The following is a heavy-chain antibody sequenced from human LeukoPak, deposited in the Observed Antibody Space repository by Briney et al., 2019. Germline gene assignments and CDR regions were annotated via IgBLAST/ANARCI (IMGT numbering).Heavy chain of an antibody. CDR3: ARAKLGYADY. J-gene: IGHJ4*02. CDR2: INHSGST. D-gene: IGHD2-2*01. V-gene: IGHV4-34*01. Sequence: SETLSLTCAVYGGSFSGYYWSWIRQPPGKGLEWIGEINHSGSTNYNPSLKSRVTISVDTSKNQFSLQLNSVTPEDTAVYYCARAKLGYADYWGQGTLVTVSS. CDR1: GGSFSGYY.